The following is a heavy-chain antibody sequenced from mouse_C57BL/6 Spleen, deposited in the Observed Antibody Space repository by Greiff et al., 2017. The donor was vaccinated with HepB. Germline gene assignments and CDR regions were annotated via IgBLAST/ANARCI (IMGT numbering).Heavy chain of an antibody. D-gene: IGHD2-2*01. V-gene: IGHV5-4*03. CDR2: ISDGGSYT. CDR3: ARGGIYYGYGGFAY. Sequence: EVKLMESGGGLVKPGGSLKLSCAASGFTFSSYAMSWVRQTPEKRLEWVATISDGGSYTYYPDNVKGRFTISRDNAKNNLYLQMSHLKSEDTAMYYWARGGIYYGYGGFAYWGQGTLVTVSA. CDR1: GFTFSSYA. J-gene: IGHJ3*01.